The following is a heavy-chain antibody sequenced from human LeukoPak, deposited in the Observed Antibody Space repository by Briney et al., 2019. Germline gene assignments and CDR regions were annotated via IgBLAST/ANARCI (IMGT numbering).Heavy chain of an antibody. D-gene: IGHD1-26*01. J-gene: IGHJ4*02. CDR3: ARVVGGVPF. Sequence: PGGSLRLSCAASGFTFSDYRMHWGRQAPGKGLVWVSQIDSDVSGTTYADSVKGRFTISRDNAKNTLFLQMNSLRAEDTAVYYCARVVGGVPFWGQGTLVTVSS. CDR1: GFTFSDYR. V-gene: IGHV3-74*01. CDR2: IDSDVSGT.